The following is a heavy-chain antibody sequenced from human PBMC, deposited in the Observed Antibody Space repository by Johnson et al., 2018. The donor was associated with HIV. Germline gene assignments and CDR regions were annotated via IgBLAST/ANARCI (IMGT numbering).Heavy chain of an antibody. V-gene: IGHV3-66*01. CDR3: ARACRDGYTCDAFDI. D-gene: IGHD5-24*01. CDR1: GFTFSSYA. CDR2: IFSGGST. Sequence: VQLVESGGGVVQPGRSLRLSCAASGFTFSSYAMHWVRQAPGKGLEWVSVIFSGGSTYYADSVNGRFTISRDNSKNTLYLQMNSLRAEDTALYYCARACRDGYTCDAFDIWGQGTMVTVSS. J-gene: IGHJ3*02.